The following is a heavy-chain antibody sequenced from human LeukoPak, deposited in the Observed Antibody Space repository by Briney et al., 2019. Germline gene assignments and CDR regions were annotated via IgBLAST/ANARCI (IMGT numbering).Heavy chain of an antibody. Sequence: EASVKVSCKASGYTFTGYYMHWVRQAPGQGLEWMGWINPNSGGTNYAQKFQGRVTMTRDTSISTAYMELSRLRSDDTAVYYCARDRLQISSGPNWFDPWGQGTLVTVSS. CDR1: GYTFTGYY. J-gene: IGHJ5*02. CDR2: INPNSGGT. V-gene: IGHV1-2*02. CDR3: ARDRLQISSGPNWFDP. D-gene: IGHD4-11*01.